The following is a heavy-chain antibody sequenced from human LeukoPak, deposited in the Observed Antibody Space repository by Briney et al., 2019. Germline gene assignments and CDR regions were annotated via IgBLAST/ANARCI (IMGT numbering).Heavy chain of an antibody. CDR3: ARDRADGSGSYYFDY. Sequence: SETLSLTCTVSGGSISSGGYYWSWIRQHPGKGLEWIGCIYYSGSTYYNPSLKSRVTISVDTSKNQFSLKLSSVTAADTAVYYCARDRADGSGSYYFDYWGQGTLVTVSS. J-gene: IGHJ4*02. D-gene: IGHD3-10*01. CDR1: GGSISSGGYY. V-gene: IGHV4-31*03. CDR2: IYYSGST.